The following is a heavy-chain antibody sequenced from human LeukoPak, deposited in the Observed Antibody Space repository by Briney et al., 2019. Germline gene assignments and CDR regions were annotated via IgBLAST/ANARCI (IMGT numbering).Heavy chain of an antibody. CDR1: GLTFSDYY. Sequence: GGSLRLSCAASGLTFSDYYMSWIRQAPGKGLEWVSYISSSGTTIYYADSVKGRFTISRDNAKNSLYLQMNCLRAEDTAVYYCARRTVTRDWYFDLWGRGTLVTVSS. CDR3: ARRTVTRDWYFDL. D-gene: IGHD4-17*01. V-gene: IGHV3-11*01. CDR2: ISSSGTTI. J-gene: IGHJ2*01.